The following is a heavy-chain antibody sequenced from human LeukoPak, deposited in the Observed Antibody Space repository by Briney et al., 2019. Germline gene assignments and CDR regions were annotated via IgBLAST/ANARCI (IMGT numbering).Heavy chain of an antibody. CDR1: GYTFTSYA. D-gene: IGHD3-10*01. V-gene: IGHV7-4-1*02. Sequence: ASVKVSCKASGYTFTSYAMNWVRQAPGQGFEWMGWINTNTGNPTYAQGFTGRFVFSLDTSVSTAYLQISSLKAEDTAVYYCARASGITMVRGVIITPPFDYWGQGTLVTVSS. CDR2: INTNTGNP. CDR3: ARASGITMVRGVIITPPFDY. J-gene: IGHJ4*02.